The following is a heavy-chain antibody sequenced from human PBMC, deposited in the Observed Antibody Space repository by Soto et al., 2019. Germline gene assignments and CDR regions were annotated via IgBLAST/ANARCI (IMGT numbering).Heavy chain of an antibody. Sequence: SETLSLTCTVSGGSISSYYWSWIRQPPGKGLEWIGYIYYSGSTNYNPSLKSRVTISVDTSKNQFSLKLSSVTAADTAVYYCARGRMVRGVIIRDNWFDPWGQGTLVTVSS. V-gene: IGHV4-59*01. CDR1: GGSISSYY. CDR2: IYYSGST. J-gene: IGHJ5*02. D-gene: IGHD3-10*01. CDR3: ARGRMVRGVIIRDNWFDP.